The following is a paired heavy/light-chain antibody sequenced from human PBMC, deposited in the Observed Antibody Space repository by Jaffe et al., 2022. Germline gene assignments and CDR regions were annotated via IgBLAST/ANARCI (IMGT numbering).Light chain of an antibody. CDR2: KAS. CDR3: QQYNSYSRVT. Sequence: DIQMTQSPSTLSASVGDRVTITCRASHSISNWLAWYQQKPGKAPKLLIYKASNLESGVPSRFSGSGSGTGFTLTISNLQPDDFATYYCQQYNSYSRVTFGPGTTVDVK. CDR1: HSISNW. V-gene: IGKV1-5*03. J-gene: IGKJ3*01.
Heavy chain of an antibody. CDR3: ASPRGYNWNDAFDY. CDR1: GFTFSNYW. CDR2: INSDGSST. J-gene: IGHJ4*02. Sequence: EVQLVESGGGLVQPGGSLRLSCLASGFTFSNYWMHWVRQVPGKGLESVSRINSDGSSTSYADSVKGRFTISRDNAKNTLYLEMNSLRAEDTALYYCASPRGYNWNDAFDYWGQGILVTVSS. D-gene: IGHD1-20*01. V-gene: IGHV3-74*01.